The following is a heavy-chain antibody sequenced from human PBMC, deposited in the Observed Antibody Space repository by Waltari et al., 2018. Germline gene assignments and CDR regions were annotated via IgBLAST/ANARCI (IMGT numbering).Heavy chain of an antibody. J-gene: IGHJ3*02. Sequence: GGSFSGYYWSWIRQPPGKGLEWIGEINHSGSTNYNPSLKSRVTISVDTSKNQFSLKLSSVTAADTAVYYCAMGAVAADRVRAFDIWGQGTMVTVSS. V-gene: IGHV4-34*01. CDR3: AMGAVAADRVRAFDI. CDR1: GGSFSGYY. D-gene: IGHD6-19*01. CDR2: INHSGST.